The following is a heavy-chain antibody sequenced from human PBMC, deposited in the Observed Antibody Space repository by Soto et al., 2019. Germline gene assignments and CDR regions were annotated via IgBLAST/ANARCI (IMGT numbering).Heavy chain of an antibody. CDR2: IIPMLGMS. Sequence: QVHLVQSGAEVKKPGSSVKVSCKASGDTFSTYTINWVRQSPGQRLEWMGRIIPMLGMSNYALKFQGRVTSTADRSTTSVYLHLSSLRANDTAVYYCARSYGSGSRDFDFCGQGTLVTVSS. CDR1: GDTFSTYT. CDR3: ARSYGSGSRDFDF. J-gene: IGHJ4*02. V-gene: IGHV1-69*02. D-gene: IGHD3-10*01.